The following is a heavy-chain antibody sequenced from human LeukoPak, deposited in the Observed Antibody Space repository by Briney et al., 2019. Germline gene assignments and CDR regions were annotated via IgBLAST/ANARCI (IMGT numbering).Heavy chain of an antibody. D-gene: IGHD3-3*01. CDR3: ARHYRGAVGIRFLEWSPRGAFDI. Sequence: SGTLSLTCAVSGGSISSSNWWSWVRQPPGKGLEWIGEIYHSGSTNYNPSLKSRVTISVDKSKNQFSLKLSSVTAADTAVYYCARHYRGAVGIRFLEWSPRGAFDIWGQGTMVTVSS. CDR2: IYHSGST. J-gene: IGHJ3*02. CDR1: GGSISSSNW. V-gene: IGHV4-4*02.